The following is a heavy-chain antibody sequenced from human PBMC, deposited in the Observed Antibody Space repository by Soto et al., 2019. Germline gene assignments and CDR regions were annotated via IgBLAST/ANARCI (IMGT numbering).Heavy chain of an antibody. CDR3: ARRGSGSYYDY. CDR2: ISGSGGST. D-gene: IGHD1-26*01. J-gene: IGHJ4*02. CDR1: GFTFSSYA. V-gene: IGHV3-23*01. Sequence: EVQLLESGGGLVQPGGSLRLSCAASGFTFSSYAMRWVRQAPGKGLEWVSAISGSGGSTYYADSVKGRFTISRDNSKNTLYLQMKSLRAGDTAVYYCARRGSGSYYDYWGQGTLVTVSS.